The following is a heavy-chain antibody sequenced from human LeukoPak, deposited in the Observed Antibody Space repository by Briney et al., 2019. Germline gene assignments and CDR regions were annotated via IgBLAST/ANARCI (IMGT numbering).Heavy chain of an antibody. CDR3: VSRSSDRAFDY. Sequence: GGSLRLSCVASGFAFSTYGMSWVRQAPGKGLECVSAITDSGVDTYYADSVKGRFTISRDNSKNTLFLQMNSLRAGDTAVYYCVSRSSDRAFDYWGQGALVTVSS. CDR1: GFAFSTYG. CDR2: ITDSGVDT. D-gene: IGHD5/OR15-5a*01. V-gene: IGHV3-23*01. J-gene: IGHJ4*02.